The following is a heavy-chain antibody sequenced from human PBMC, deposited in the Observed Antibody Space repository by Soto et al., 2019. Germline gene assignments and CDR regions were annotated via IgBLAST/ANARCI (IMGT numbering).Heavy chain of an antibody. J-gene: IGHJ4*02. CDR2: ISAYNGNT. Sequence: QVQLVQSGAEVKKPGASVKVSCKASGYTFTSYGISWVRQAPGQGLEWMGWISAYNGNTNYAQKLQGRVTMTTDTSTRTAYMELRSLRADDTAVYYCARDMYCSGGSCYSDFPFDYWGQGTLVTVSS. D-gene: IGHD2-15*01. CDR3: ARDMYCSGGSCYSDFPFDY. V-gene: IGHV1-18*01. CDR1: GYTFTSYG.